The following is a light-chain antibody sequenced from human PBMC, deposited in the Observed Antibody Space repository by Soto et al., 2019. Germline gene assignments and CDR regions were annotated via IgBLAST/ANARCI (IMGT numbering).Light chain of an antibody. V-gene: IGLV2-23*01. J-gene: IGLJ1*01. CDR1: SNDVGGYNL. Sequence: QSALTLAASVSGSPGQSIIISCSGSSNDVGGYNLVSWYQHHPDKAPKVIIYEGTKRPSGLSTRFSGSKSGNTASLTISGLQAEDEADYYCCSYAGGRTYVFGSGTKVTVL. CDR3: CSYAGGRTYV. CDR2: EGT.